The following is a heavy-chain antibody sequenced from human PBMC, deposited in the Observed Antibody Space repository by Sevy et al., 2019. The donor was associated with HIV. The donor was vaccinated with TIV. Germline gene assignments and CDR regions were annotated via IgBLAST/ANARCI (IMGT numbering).Heavy chain of an antibody. J-gene: IGHJ6*02. D-gene: IGHD3-22*01. CDR1: GFTFDDYT. CDR3: AKVPQLRYYYDTIGYLGDGMDV. CDR2: ISWNSATI. V-gene: IGHV3-9*01. Sequence: GGSLRLSCAASGFTFDDYTMHWVRQAPGKGLEWVSGISWNSATIVYADSVKGRFTISRDNAKNSLYLQMNSLRAEDTALYYCAKVPQLRYYYDTIGYLGDGMDVWGQGTTVTVSS.